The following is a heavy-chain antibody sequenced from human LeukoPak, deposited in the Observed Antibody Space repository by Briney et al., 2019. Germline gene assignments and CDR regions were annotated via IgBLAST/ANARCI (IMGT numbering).Heavy chain of an antibody. D-gene: IGHD6-19*01. CDR1: GSALSALA. CDR3: VMEDISTLRAVANYFDY. CDR2: FDPEDGEI. J-gene: IGHJ4*02. V-gene: IGHV1-24*01. Sequence: ASVKVSCKVSGSALSALALHWVRQAPGKGLEWMGGFDPEDGEILYAQNLQGRVTMTEDTSIDTAYTELRSLRSEDTAVYYCVMEDISTLRAVANYFDYWGQGTLVSVSS.